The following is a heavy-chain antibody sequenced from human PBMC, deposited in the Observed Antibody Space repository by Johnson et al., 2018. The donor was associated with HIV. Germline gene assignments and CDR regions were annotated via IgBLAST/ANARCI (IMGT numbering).Heavy chain of an antibody. Sequence: QVQLVESGGGVVQPGRSLRLSCAASGFTVSSNYMSWVRQAPGKGLEWLAFISYDGSTEYYADSVKGRFTISRDNAKNSLYLQMNSLRDEDTAVYYCARTGRRVVVRGGAFDIWGQGTLVTVSS. D-gene: IGHD3-22*01. CDR3: ARTGRRVVVRGGAFDI. V-gene: IGHV3-30*03. CDR2: ISYDGSTE. J-gene: IGHJ3*02. CDR1: GFTVSSNY.